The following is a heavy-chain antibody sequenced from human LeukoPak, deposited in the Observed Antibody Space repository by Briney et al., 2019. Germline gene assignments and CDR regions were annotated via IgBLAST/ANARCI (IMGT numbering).Heavy chain of an antibody. D-gene: IGHD5-18*01. CDR1: GFTFSSYA. Sequence: GGSLRLSCAASGFTFSSYAMQWVRQAPDKRLEYVSGMDDTGAHTYYADSVKGRFTMSRDNSRDTLYLQMDSLRPEDTAVYYCARAPSYSPGYMDVWGKGTTVTVSS. V-gene: IGHV3-64*02. CDR2: MDDTGAHT. J-gene: IGHJ6*03. CDR3: ARAPSYSPGYMDV.